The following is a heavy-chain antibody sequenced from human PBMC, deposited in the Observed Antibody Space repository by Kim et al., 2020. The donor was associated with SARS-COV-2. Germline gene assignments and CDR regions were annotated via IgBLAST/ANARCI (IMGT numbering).Heavy chain of an antibody. J-gene: IGHJ3*02. Sequence: ASVKVSCKASGYTFTGYYMHWVRQAPGQGLEWMGRINPNSGGTNYAQKFQGRVTMTRDTSISTAYMELSRLRSDDTAVYYCAREGNVLRYFDWSHRAFDIWGQGTMVTVSS. CDR2: INPNSGGT. CDR1: GYTFTGYY. CDR3: AREGNVLRYFDWSHRAFDI. V-gene: IGHV1-2*06. D-gene: IGHD3-9*01.